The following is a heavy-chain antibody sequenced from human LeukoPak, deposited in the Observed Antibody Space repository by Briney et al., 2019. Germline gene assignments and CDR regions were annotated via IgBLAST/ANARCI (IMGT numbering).Heavy chain of an antibody. Sequence: PSETLSLTCAVYGGSFSGYYWSWIRQPPGKGLEWIGEINHSGSTNYNPSLKSRVTISVDTSKNQFSLKLSSVTAADTAVYYCARDYCSSTSCHNNWFDPWGQGTLVTVSS. D-gene: IGHD2-2*01. V-gene: IGHV4-34*01. CDR2: INHSGST. CDR3: ARDYCSSTSCHNNWFDP. CDR1: GGSFSGYY. J-gene: IGHJ5*02.